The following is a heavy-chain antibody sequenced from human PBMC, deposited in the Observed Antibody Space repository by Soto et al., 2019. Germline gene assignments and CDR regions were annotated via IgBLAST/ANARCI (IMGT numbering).Heavy chain of an antibody. CDR1: GFTVSNNY. Sequence: EVQLVESGGALVQPGGSLRLSCAASGFTVSNNYMSWVRQAPGKGLGWVSLIYSGGTTSYADSVKGRFTISRDSSKNTLNLQMNSLRAEDTAVYYCARNSGSKLGPRTAGEGHWGQGTLVTVSS. J-gene: IGHJ4*02. CDR2: IYSGGTT. D-gene: IGHD7-27*01. CDR3: ARNSGSKLGPRTAGEGH. V-gene: IGHV3-66*01.